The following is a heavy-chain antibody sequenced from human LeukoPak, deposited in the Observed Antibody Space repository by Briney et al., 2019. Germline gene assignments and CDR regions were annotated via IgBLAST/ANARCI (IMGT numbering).Heavy chain of an antibody. D-gene: IGHD6-19*01. CDR2: IYSGGST. V-gene: IGHV3-53*01. Sequence: GGSLRLSCAASGFTVSSNYMSWVRQAPGKGLEWVSIIYSGGSTYFADSVKGRFTIPRDISKNTLYLQMDILRAEDTAVYYCAGGIVVAGVFDYWGQGTLVTVSS. CDR1: GFTVSSNY. CDR3: AGGIVVAGVFDY. J-gene: IGHJ4*02.